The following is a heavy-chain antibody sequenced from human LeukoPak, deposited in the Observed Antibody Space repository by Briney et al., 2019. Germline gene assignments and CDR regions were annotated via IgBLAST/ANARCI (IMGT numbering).Heavy chain of an antibody. V-gene: IGHV3-15*01. CDR1: GFTFSNAW. CDR3: TPPGVQLMPNVTN. CDR2: IKRKTDGGTT. Sequence: GGSLRLSCAASGFTFSNAWMSWVRQAPGKGLEWVGRIKRKTDGGTTDSAAPVKGRFTISRDDSKNTLFLQLNSLQTEDTAVYYRTPPGVQLMPNVTNRGQGTLVTGSS. D-gene: IGHD1-1*01. J-gene: IGHJ4*01.